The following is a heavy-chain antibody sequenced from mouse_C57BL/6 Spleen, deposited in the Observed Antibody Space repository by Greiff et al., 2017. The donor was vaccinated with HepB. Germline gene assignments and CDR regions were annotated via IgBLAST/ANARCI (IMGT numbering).Heavy chain of an antibody. CDR3: AKGQLRLPFDY. Sequence: QVQLKQSGAELVKPGASVKISCKASGYAFSSYWMNWVKQRPGKGLEWIGQIYPGDGDTNYNGKFKGKATLTADKSSSTAYMQLSSLTSEDSAVYFCAKGQLRLPFDYWGQGTTLTVSS. J-gene: IGHJ2*01. V-gene: IGHV1-80*01. CDR1: GYAFSSYW. CDR2: IYPGDGDT. D-gene: IGHD3-2*02.